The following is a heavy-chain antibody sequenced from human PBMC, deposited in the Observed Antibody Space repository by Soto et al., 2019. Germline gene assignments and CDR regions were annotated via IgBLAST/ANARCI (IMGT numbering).Heavy chain of an antibody. CDR3: ARGQEGVVATH. CDR2: IKDGGRT. D-gene: IGHD5-12*01. V-gene: IGHV4-34*01. CDR1: GGSLSGYY. J-gene: IGHJ4*02. Sequence: QVQLQQWGAGLLKPSETLSLNCAVNGGSLSGYYWSWIRQPPGKGLEWIGEIKDGGRTNYSPSLKSRATISSDTSTNPFSLRLYSVTAADTGVYYCARGQEGVVATHWDQGTLVTVSS.